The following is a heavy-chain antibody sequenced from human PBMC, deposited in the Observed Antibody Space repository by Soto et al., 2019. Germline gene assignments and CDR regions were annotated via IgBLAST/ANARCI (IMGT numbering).Heavy chain of an antibody. J-gene: IGHJ4*02. CDR3: ARDPGGEYCTSTSCLYFFDH. Sequence: EVQLLESGGALVQPGGSLRLSCAASGFTFSNHAMNWVRQAPGKGLEWVSTISDSGSTYYADSVKGRFTISRDNSKNTLYQQMNSLRGEDTAVYYCARDPGGEYCTSTSCLYFFDHWGQGTLVIVSS. D-gene: IGHD2-2*01. CDR1: GFTFSNHA. V-gene: IGHV3-23*01. CDR2: ISDSGST.